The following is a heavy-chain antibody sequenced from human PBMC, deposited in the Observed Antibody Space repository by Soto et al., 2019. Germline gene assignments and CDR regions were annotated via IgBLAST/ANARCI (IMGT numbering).Heavy chain of an antibody. V-gene: IGHV4-30-4*01. CDR2: IYYSGST. CDR1: GGSISIGVYY. Sequence: HSESLYITCTVSGGSISIGVYYWRWIGQPPGKGLEWIGYIYYSGSTYYNPSLKSRVTISVDTSKNQFSLKLSSVTAADTAVYYCARTDSSSWYHRYNWFDPWGQGTLVTVSS. J-gene: IGHJ5*02. CDR3: ARTDSSSWYHRYNWFDP. D-gene: IGHD6-13*01.